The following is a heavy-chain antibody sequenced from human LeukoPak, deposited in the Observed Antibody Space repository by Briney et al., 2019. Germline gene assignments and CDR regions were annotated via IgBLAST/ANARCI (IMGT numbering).Heavy chain of an antibody. D-gene: IGHD3-3*01. V-gene: IGHV4-59*12. CDR3: ASRAHDFWSGYYTGSVYYMDV. CDR2: IYYSGNT. J-gene: IGHJ6*03. CDR1: GGSISSYY. Sequence: SETLSLTCTVSGGSISSYYWSWIRQPPGKGLEWIGYIYYSGNTNYNPSLKSRVTISVDTSKNQFSLKLSSVTAADTAVYYCASRAHDFWSGYYTGSVYYMDVWGKGTTVTVSS.